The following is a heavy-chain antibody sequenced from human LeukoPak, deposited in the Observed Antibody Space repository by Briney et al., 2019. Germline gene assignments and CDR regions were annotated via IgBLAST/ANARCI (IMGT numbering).Heavy chain of an antibody. CDR2: ISGSGGST. CDR1: GFTFSSYG. J-gene: IGHJ3*02. Sequence: GGTLRLSCAASGFTFSSYGMSWVRQAPGKGLEWVSAISGSGGSTYYADSVKGRFTISRDNSKNTLYLQMNSLRAEDTAVYYCAREEDARTDAFDIWGQGTMVIVSS. CDR3: AREEDARTDAFDI. V-gene: IGHV3-23*01.